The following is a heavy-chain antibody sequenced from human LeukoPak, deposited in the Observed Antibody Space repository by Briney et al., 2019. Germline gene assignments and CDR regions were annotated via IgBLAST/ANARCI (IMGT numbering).Heavy chain of an antibody. D-gene: IGHD6-19*01. J-gene: IGHJ4*02. V-gene: IGHV3-30*03. CDR1: GFTFSSYG. CDR2: ISYDGSNK. CDR3: TSSGGDSSGRFASIDX. Sequence: GGSLRLSCAASGFTFSSYGMHWVRQAPGKGLEWVAVISYDGSNKYYADSVKGRFIISRDNAKNSLYLQMNSLRAEDTAVYYCTSSGGDSSGRFASIDXXXQGTLVTVSS.